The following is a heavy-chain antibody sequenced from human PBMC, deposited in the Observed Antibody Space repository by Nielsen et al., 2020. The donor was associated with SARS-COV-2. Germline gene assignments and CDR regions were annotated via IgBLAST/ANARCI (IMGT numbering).Heavy chain of an antibody. V-gene: IGHV3-23*01. CDR3: AKVAMRNIAVAGTGYYYYMDV. CDR1: GFTFSSYA. J-gene: IGHJ6*03. D-gene: IGHD6-19*01. CDR2: ISGSGGST. Sequence: GGSLRLSCAASGFTFSSYAMSWVRQAPGKGLEWVSAISGSGGSTYYADSVKGRFTISRDNSKNTLYLQMNSLRAEDTAVYYCAKVAMRNIAVAGTGYYYYMDVWGKGTTVTVSS.